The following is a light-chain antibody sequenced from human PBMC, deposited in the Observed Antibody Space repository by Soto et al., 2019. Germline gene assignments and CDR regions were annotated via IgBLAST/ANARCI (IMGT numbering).Light chain of an antibody. CDR1: QTVYSN. CDR3: QQYNNWPLT. V-gene: IGKV3-15*01. CDR2: GAS. J-gene: IGKJ1*01. Sequence: EIVMTQSPATLSMSPGERATLSCRASQTVYSNLAWYQQKPGQAPRLLIYGASTRATGIPARFSGSGSGTEFTLTISSLQSEDFAVYYCQQYNNWPLTF.